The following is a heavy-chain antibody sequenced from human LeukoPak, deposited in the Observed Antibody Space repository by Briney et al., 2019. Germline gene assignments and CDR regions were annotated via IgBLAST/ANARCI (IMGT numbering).Heavy chain of an antibody. J-gene: IGHJ3*02. CDR1: GFTFSSYG. Sequence: GGTLRLSCEASGFTFSSYGMSWVRQAPGKGLEWVSAISGSGGSTYYADSVKGRFTISRDNSKNTLYLQMNSLRAEDTAVYYCAKGRVRGVHDAFDIWGQGTMVTVSS. CDR2: ISGSGGST. V-gene: IGHV3-23*01. CDR3: AKGRVRGVHDAFDI. D-gene: IGHD3-10*01.